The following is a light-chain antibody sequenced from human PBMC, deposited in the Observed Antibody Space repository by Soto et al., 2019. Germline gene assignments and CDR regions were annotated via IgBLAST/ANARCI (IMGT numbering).Light chain of an antibody. CDR2: DAS. CDR1: QSVSSY. Sequence: EIVLTQSPATLSLSPGERATLSCRASQSVSSYLAWYQQKPGQAPRLFIYDASNRATGIPARLSGSGSGTDFTLTISSLEPEDFAVYYCQQRSNWPITFGQGTRVEIK. CDR3: QQRSNWPIT. V-gene: IGKV3-11*01. J-gene: IGKJ5*01.